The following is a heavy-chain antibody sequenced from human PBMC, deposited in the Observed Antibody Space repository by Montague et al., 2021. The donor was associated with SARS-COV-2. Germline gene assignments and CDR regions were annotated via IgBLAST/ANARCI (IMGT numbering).Heavy chain of an antibody. Sequence: SETLSLTCTVSGGSISSSNYYWDWICQPPGKGLEWIGSIYDSGSTYYNPSLESRVTISVDTSKNHFSLKLNSVTAADTAVYYCARRGRKLLPVATTIGGFDIWGQGTMVTVSS. J-gene: IGHJ3*02. CDR2: IYDSGST. D-gene: IGHD5-12*01. CDR1: GGSISSSNYY. CDR3: ARRGRKLLPVATTIGGFDI. V-gene: IGHV4-39*02.